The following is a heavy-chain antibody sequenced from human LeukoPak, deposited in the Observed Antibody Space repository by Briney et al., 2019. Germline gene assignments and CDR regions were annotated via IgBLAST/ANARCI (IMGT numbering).Heavy chain of an antibody. V-gene: IGHV3-23*01. CDR1: GFTFSSYA. J-gene: IGHJ4*02. D-gene: IGHD6-19*01. Sequence: GGSLRLSCAASGFTFSSYAMSWVRQAPGKGLEWVSAISGSGGSTYYADSVKGRFTISRDNSKNTLYLQMNSLRAEDTAAYYCAKGGLYSSGWDWGQGTLVTVSS. CDR3: AKGGLYSSGWD. CDR2: ISGSGGST.